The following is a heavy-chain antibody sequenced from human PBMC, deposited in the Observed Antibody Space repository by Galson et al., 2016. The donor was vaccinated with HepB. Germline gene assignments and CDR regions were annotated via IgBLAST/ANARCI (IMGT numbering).Heavy chain of an antibody. CDR1: GGSISNYY. D-gene: IGHD5-18*01. J-gene: IGHJ6*02. V-gene: IGHV4-59*01. CDR2: IFYSGST. Sequence: SETLSLTCSVFGGSISNYYWSWIRQPPGKGPEWIGYIFYSGSTNYNPSLKSRVTMSVDTSKNRFFLKLTSVTAADTAVYYCARGGRAMVPFHYFGMDVWGHGTTVIVSS. CDR3: ARGGRAMVPFHYFGMDV.